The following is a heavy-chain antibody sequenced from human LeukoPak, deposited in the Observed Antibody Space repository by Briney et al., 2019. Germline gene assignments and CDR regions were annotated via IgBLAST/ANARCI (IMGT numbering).Heavy chain of an antibody. CDR1: GFTFSSYS. J-gene: IGHJ6*02. CDR3: ARESELEFGYYGMDV. D-gene: IGHD1-1*01. CDR2: ISSSSSYI. Sequence: GGSLRLSCAASGFTFSSYSMNWVRQAPGERLEWVSSISSSSSYIYYADSVKGRFTISRDDAKNSLFLQMNSLRAEDTAVYYCARESELEFGYYGMDVWGQGTTVTVSS. V-gene: IGHV3-21*01.